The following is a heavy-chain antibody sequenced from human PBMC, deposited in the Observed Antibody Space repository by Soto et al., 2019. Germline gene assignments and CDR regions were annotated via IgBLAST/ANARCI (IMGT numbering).Heavy chain of an antibody. D-gene: IGHD2-2*01. Sequence: QVQLQESGPGLVKPSETLSLTCTVSGSSVSSYYWSWIRQPPGKGLEWIGYISNSGSTNYNPSLSNRVTITLDTYETSFYMKLNSVTAADPDVYHCTRETPYCTSTSCSASYYYGMDLWGQGTTVTVSS. CDR1: GSSVSSYY. CDR3: TRETPYCTSTSCSASYYYGMDL. CDR2: ISNSGST. J-gene: IGHJ6*02. V-gene: IGHV4-59*02.